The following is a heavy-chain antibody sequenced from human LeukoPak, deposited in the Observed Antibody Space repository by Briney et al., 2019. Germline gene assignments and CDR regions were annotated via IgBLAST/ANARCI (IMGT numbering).Heavy chain of an antibody. CDR2: TNADGSTT. CDR1: GFSFSTYW. CDR3: GRDLSGRGGA. V-gene: IGHV3-74*01. J-gene: IGHJ5*02. Sequence: GGSLRLSCAASGFSFSTYWMHWVRQVPGTGPVWVSRTNADGSTTDYTDSVKGRFTISRDNAKDTLYLQMNSLRPEDTAVYYCGRDLSGRGGAWGQGTLVTVSS. D-gene: IGHD3-9*01.